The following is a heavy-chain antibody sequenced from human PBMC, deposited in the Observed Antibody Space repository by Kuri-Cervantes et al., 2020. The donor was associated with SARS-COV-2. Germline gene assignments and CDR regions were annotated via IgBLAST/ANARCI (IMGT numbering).Heavy chain of an antibody. CDR1: GGSFSGYY. CDR3: ARVVFGRGSYNYYYYGMDV. J-gene: IGHJ6*02. D-gene: IGHD1-26*01. Sequence: SQTLSLTCAVYGGSFSGYYWSWIRQPPGKGLEWIGEINHSGSTNYNPSLKSRVTISVDTSKNQFSLKLSSVTAADTAVYYCARVVFGRGSYNYYYYGMDVWGQGTTVTVSS. CDR2: INHSGST. V-gene: IGHV4-34*01.